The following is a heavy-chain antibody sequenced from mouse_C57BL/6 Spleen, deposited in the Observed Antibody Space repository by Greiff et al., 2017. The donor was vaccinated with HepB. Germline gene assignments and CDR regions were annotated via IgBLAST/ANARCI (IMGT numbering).Heavy chain of an antibody. CDR3: ARGDYYGSSHLAY. CDR1: GFTFSDYG. V-gene: IGHV5-17*01. Sequence: EVHLVESGGGLVKPGGSLKLSCAASGFTFSDYGMHWVRQAPEKGLEWVAYISSGSSTIYYADTVKGRFTISRDNAKNTLFLQMTSLRSEDTAMYYCARGDYYGSSHLAYWGQGTLVTVSA. D-gene: IGHD1-1*01. CDR2: ISSGSSTI. J-gene: IGHJ3*01.